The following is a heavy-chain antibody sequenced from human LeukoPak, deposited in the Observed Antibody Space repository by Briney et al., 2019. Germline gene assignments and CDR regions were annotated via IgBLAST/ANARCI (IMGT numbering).Heavy chain of an antibody. D-gene: IGHD6-13*01. CDR2: ISWNSASV. CDR3: AKDYGYSSSWYDY. V-gene: IGHV3-9*01. CDR1: GFTFDDYG. J-gene: IGHJ4*02. Sequence: PGGSLRLSCEASGFTFDDYGMHWVRHAPGKGLEWVSTISWNSASVGYVDSVKGRFTISRDNAKKTLYLQMSSLRPEDAALYYCAKDYGYSSSWYDYWGQGTLVTVSS.